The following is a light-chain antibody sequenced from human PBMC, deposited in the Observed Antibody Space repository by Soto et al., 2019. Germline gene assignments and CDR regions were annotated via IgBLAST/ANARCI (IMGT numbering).Light chain of an antibody. CDR3: QSYDSSLSGYV. CDR1: SSNIGAGYD. Sequence: QSVLTQPPSVSGAPGQRVTISCTGSSSNIGAGYDVHWYQQLPGTAPKLLIYDNFNRPSGVPDRFSGSKSGTSASLAITGLQAEDEADYSCQSYDSSLSGYVFGPGTKVTVL. J-gene: IGLJ1*01. CDR2: DNF. V-gene: IGLV1-40*01.